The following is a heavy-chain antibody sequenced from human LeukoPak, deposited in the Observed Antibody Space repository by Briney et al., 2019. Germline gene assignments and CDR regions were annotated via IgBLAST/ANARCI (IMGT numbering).Heavy chain of an antibody. CDR3: AKVSYYDILTGPTDY. CDR2: ISGSGGST. V-gene: IGHV3-23*01. J-gene: IGHJ4*02. CDR1: GFTFSSYA. Sequence: PGVSLRLSCAASGFTFSSYAMSWIRQAPGKGLEWVSAISGSGGSTYYADSMKGRFTISRDNSKNTLYLQMNSLRAEDTAVYYCAKVSYYDILTGPTDYWGQGTLVTVSS. D-gene: IGHD3-9*01.